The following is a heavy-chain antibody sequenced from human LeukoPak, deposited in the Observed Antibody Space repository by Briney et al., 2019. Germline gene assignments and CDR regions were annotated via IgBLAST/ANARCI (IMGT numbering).Heavy chain of an antibody. CDR2: IIPIFGTA. CDR3: ARVDDFWSGRP. Sequence: GASVKVSCKASGGTFSSYAISWVRQAPGQGLEWMGGIIPIFGTANYAQKLQGRVTITADESTSTAYMELSSLRSEDTAVYYCARVDDFWSGRPWGQGTMVTVSS. D-gene: IGHD3-3*01. CDR1: GGTFSSYA. J-gene: IGHJ3*01. V-gene: IGHV1-69*13.